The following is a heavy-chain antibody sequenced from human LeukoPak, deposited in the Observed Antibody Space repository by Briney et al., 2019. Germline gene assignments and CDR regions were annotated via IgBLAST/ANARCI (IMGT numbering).Heavy chain of an antibody. CDR3: AKVVGLQWLVRANFDY. CDR2: ISGSGGST. CDR1: GFTFSSYA. Sequence: GGSLRLSCAASGFTFSSYAMSWVRQAPGKGLEGVSTISGSGGSTYYADSVKGRFTISRDNSKNTLYLQMNSLRAEDTAVYYCAKVVGLQWLVRANFDYWGQGTLVTVSS. D-gene: IGHD6-19*01. V-gene: IGHV3-23*01. J-gene: IGHJ4*02.